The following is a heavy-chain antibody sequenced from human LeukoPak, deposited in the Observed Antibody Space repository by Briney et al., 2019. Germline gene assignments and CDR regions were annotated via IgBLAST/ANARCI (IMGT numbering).Heavy chain of an antibody. Sequence: ASVKVSCKASGYTFTGYYMHWVRQAPGQGLEWMGWINPNSGGTNYAQKFQGRVTMTRNTSISTAYMELSSLRSEDTAVYYCARGGYNWNDGSAGDAFDIWGQGTMVTVSS. V-gene: IGHV1-2*02. CDR1: GYTFTGYY. J-gene: IGHJ3*02. D-gene: IGHD1-1*01. CDR2: INPNSGGT. CDR3: ARGGYNWNDGSAGDAFDI.